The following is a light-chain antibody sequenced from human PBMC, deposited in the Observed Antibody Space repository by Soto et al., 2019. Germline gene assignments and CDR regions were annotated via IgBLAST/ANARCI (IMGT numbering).Light chain of an antibody. CDR1: SSNFGAGND. CDR3: QSYDSSLSGYV. V-gene: IGLV1-40*01. Sequence: QSVLTQPPSVSGAPGQRVIISCTGSSSNFGAGNDVQWYQHLPETAPKLLIFGNNNRPSGVPDRFSGSKSGNSASLAISGLQAEDEADYYCQSYDSSLSGYVFGTGTKLTVI. J-gene: IGLJ1*01. CDR2: GNN.